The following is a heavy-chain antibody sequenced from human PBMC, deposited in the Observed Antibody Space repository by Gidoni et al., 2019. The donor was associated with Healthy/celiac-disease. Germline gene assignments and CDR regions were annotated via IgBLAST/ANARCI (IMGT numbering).Heavy chain of an antibody. D-gene: IGHD3-3*01. V-gene: IGHV4-31*03. Sequence: QVQLQESGPGLVTPSPTLSLTCTVSGGSISSGGYYWSWIRQPPGKALEWIGYIYYSGRPSYNPSIKSRVTISVDTSKNQFSLKLSSVTAADTAVYYCARESPYDFWSPERPYYFDYWGQGTLVTVSS. CDR2: IYYSGRP. CDR3: ARESPYDFWSPERPYYFDY. J-gene: IGHJ4*02. CDR1: GGSISSGGYY.